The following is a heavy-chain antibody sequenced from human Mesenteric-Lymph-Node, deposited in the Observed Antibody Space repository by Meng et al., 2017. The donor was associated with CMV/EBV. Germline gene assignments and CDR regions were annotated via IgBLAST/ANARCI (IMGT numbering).Heavy chain of an antibody. CDR1: GGSFSGYY. CDR3: ARGRAARLKKEALIDY. D-gene: IGHD6-6*01. V-gene: IGHV4-34*01. CDR2: INHSGST. J-gene: IGHJ4*02. Sequence: SETLSLTCAVYGGSFSGYYWSWIRQPPGEGLEWIGEINHSGSTNYNPSLKSRVTISVDTSKNQFSLKLSSVTAADTAVYYCARGRAARLKKEALIDYWGQGTLVTVSS.